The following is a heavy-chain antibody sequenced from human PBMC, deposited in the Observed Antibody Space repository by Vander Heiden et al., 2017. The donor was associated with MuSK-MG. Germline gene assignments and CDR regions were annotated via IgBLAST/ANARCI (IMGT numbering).Heavy chain of an antibody. CDR1: GSIFTKFA. CDR2: ISGYSAGA. Sequence: QVQLVQSGAEVKRSGASVSVSCKASGSIFTKFAVNWGRQAPGQGLEWMGWISGYSAGAQYSRRRQGRLTLTTDTSTNTAYMDLSGLKYDDTAGYFCARWSVYYM. CDR3: ARWSVYYM. J-gene: IGHJ6*03. V-gene: IGHV1-18*01.